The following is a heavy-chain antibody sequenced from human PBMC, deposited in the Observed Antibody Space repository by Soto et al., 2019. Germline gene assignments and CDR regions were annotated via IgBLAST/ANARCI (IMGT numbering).Heavy chain of an antibody. D-gene: IGHD3-22*01. V-gene: IGHV4-59*01. Sequence: KTSETLSLTCTVSGGSISSYYWSWIRQPPGKGLEWIGYIYYSGSTNYNPSLKSRVTISVDTSKNQFSLKLSSVTAADMAVYYCARSGAYYYDSSGWTRGAFDIWGQGTMVTVSS. CDR3: ARSGAYYYDSSGWTRGAFDI. CDR1: GGSISSYY. J-gene: IGHJ3*02. CDR2: IYYSGST.